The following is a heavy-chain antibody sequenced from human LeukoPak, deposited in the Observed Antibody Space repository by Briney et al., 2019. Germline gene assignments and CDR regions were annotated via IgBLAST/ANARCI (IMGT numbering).Heavy chain of an antibody. CDR2: IYYSGST. J-gene: IGHJ6*02. Sequence: PSETLSLTCTVSGGSISSGGYYWSWIRQHPGKGLEWIGYIYYSGSTYYNPSLKSRVTISVDTSKNQFSLKLSPVTAADTAVYYCARDRRPVVVPAAIRHTPGMDVWGQGTTVTVSS. CDR3: ARDRRPVVVPAAIRHTPGMDV. CDR1: GGSISSGGYY. V-gene: IGHV4-31*03. D-gene: IGHD2-2*02.